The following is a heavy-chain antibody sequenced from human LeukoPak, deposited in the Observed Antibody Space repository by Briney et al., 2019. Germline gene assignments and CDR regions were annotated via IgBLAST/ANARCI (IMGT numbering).Heavy chain of an antibody. CDR3: ARSRAYYYDSSGYYQMIYYFDY. Sequence: SQTLSLTCTVSGGSISSGGYYWSWIRQHPGKGLEWIGYIYHSGSTYYNPSLKSRVTISVDTSKNQFSLKLSSVTAADTAVYYCARSRAYYYDSSGYYQMIYYFDYWGQGTLVTVSS. D-gene: IGHD3-22*01. V-gene: IGHV4-31*03. J-gene: IGHJ4*02. CDR2: IYHSGST. CDR1: GGSISSGGYY.